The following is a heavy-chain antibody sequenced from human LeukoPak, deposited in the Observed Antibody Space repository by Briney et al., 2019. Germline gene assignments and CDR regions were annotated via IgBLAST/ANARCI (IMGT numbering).Heavy chain of an antibody. CDR3: ARTIGSKNAFDI. D-gene: IGHD1-26*01. J-gene: IGHJ3*02. CDR2: INSDGSST. V-gene: IGHV3-74*01. CDR1: GFTVSTNY. Sequence: GGSLRLSCAASGFTVSTNYMSWVRQAPGKGLEWVSRINSDGSSTTYADSVKGRFTISRDNAKNTLYLQMNSLRAEDTAVYYCARTIGSKNAFDIWGQGTMVTVSS.